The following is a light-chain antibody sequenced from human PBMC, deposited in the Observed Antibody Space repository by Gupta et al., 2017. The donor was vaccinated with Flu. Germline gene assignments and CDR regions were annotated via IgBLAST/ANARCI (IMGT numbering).Light chain of an antibody. CDR1: QSVNIY. CDR2: DAS. Sequence: EIELTQSPATLSLSPGDRAILSCRASQSVNIYLAWYQQKPGQPPRLLMFDASKRAAGIPDRFSGSGSGTDFTLTISTLEPEDFAVYYCQQRSCLPMYTFGQGTKLE. CDR3: QQRSCLPMYT. J-gene: IGKJ2*01. V-gene: IGKV3-11*01.